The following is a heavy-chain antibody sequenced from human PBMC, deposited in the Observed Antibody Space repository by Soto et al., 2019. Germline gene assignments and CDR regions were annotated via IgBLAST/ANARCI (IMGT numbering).Heavy chain of an antibody. J-gene: IGHJ5*02. CDR3: ARSTILGHWFDP. CDR1: GYTFTSYA. CDR2: INAGNGNT. D-gene: IGHD2-2*01. V-gene: IGHV1-3*01. Sequence: QVQLVQSGAEVKKPGASVKVSCKASGYTFTSYAMHWVRQAPGQRLEWMGWINAGNGNTKYSQKFQGRVTITRDTAASTAYRELSSLRSEDTAVYYCARSTILGHWFDPWGQGTLVTVSS.